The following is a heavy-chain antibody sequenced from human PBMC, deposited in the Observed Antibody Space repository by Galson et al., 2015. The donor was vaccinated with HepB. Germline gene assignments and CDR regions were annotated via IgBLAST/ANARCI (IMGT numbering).Heavy chain of an antibody. J-gene: IGHJ6*02. Sequence: SVKVSCKASGYSFTSYGVSWVRQAPGQGLEWVGWISAYKGNTNYAQKVQGRVTMTRDTSTSTAYMELRSLRYDDTAVYYCGRDPTGVAGPGGGMDVWGQGTTVTVSS. CDR2: ISAYKGNT. CDR3: GRDPTGVAGPGGGMDV. D-gene: IGHD2-15*01. V-gene: IGHV1-18*01. CDR1: GYSFTSYG.